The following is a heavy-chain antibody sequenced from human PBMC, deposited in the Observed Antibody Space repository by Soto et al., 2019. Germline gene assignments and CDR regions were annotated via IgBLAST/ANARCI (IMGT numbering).Heavy chain of an antibody. CDR1: GGSISSDNYH. V-gene: IGHV4-30-4*08. CDR2: VYYSGSV. J-gene: IGHJ6*02. CDR3: AREDDGGDRDYYGLDV. D-gene: IGHD2-21*02. Sequence: QVQLQQSGPGLVKPSQTLSLTCTVSGGSISSDNYHWTWIRQPPGKGLEWIGYVYYSGSVFYNPSLKNRLSISVDTSKNQFSLKLTSVTAADTAVYFCAREDDGGDRDYYGLDVWGQGTTVTVSS.